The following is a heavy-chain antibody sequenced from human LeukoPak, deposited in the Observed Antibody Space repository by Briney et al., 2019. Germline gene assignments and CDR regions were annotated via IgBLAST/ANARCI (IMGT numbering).Heavy chain of an antibody. V-gene: IGHV1-24*01. J-gene: IGHJ4*02. CDR3: ATDGHTGGSRNSGWSGYFGY. Sequence: ASVKVSCKVSGYTLTELSMHWVRQAPGKGLEWMGGFDPEDGETIYAQKFQGRVTMTEDTSTDTAYMELSSLRSEDTAVYYCATDGHTGGSRNSGWSGYFGYWGQGTLVTVSS. CDR2: FDPEDGET. D-gene: IGHD6-19*01. CDR1: GYTLTELS.